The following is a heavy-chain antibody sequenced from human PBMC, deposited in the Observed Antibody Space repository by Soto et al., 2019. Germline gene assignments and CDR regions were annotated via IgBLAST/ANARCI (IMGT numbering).Heavy chain of an antibody. Sequence: ASVKVSCKASGYTFXGYYMHWVRQAPGQGLEWMGWINPNSGGTNYAQKFQGWVTMTRDTSISTAYMELSRLRSDDTAVYYCARSFRGSSWYYYYGMDVWGQGTTVTVSS. J-gene: IGHJ6*02. D-gene: IGHD6-13*01. V-gene: IGHV1-2*04. CDR2: INPNSGGT. CDR3: ARSFRGSSWYYYYGMDV. CDR1: GYTFXGYY.